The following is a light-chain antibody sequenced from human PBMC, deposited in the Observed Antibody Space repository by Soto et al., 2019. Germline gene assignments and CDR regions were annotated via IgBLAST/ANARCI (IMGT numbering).Light chain of an antibody. Sequence: QSALTQPPSAAGSPGQSVTISCTGTSSDVGGYNYVSWYQQHPGKAPKLMLFAVSNRPSGVPDRFSGSKSGNTASLTVSGLQAEDEADYYCSSYAGSNNLVFGTGTQLTVL. CDR1: SSDVGGYNY. V-gene: IGLV2-8*01. CDR2: AVS. J-gene: IGLJ1*01. CDR3: SSYAGSNNLV.